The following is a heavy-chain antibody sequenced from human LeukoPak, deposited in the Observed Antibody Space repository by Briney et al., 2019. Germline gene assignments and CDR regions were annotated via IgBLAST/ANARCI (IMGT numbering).Heavy chain of an antibody. Sequence: GGSLRLSCVASGFNSNIYHMTWVRPAPGGGLEWVSIITFSADTTYYADSVKGRFTISRDNSKNTLYLQMNSLRAEDTAVYYFAKKSQARGRGAFDIWGQGTMVTVSS. J-gene: IGHJ3*02. CDR2: ITFSADTT. CDR3: AKKSQARGRGAFDI. CDR1: GFNSNIYH. V-gene: IGHV3-23*01. D-gene: IGHD3-10*01.